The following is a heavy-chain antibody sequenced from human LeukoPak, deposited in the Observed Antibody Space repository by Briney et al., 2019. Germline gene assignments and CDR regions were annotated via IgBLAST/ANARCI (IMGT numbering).Heavy chain of an antibody. V-gene: IGHV3-74*01. J-gene: IGHJ6*03. Sequence: PGGSLRLSCAASGFTLSSYWMHWVRQAPGTGPVWVSYIDNDGTHTAYADSVRGRFTVSRDNAKNMLFLQMNGLRAEDPAIYYCTRGGFDHNMDVWGKGTMVTVSS. CDR3: TRGGFDHNMDV. CDR2: IDNDGTHT. CDR1: GFTLSSYW. D-gene: IGHD3-9*01.